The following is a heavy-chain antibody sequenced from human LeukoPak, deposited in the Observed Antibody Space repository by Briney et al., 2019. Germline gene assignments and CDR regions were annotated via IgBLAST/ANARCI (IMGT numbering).Heavy chain of an antibody. V-gene: IGHV1-69*04. J-gene: IGHJ4*02. D-gene: IGHD5-18*01. CDR3: ARELRHSYGYIDY. CDR1: GYTFTSYY. CDR2: IIPILGIA. Sequence: GASVKVSCKASGYTFTSYYMHWVRQAPGQGLEWMGRIIPILGIANYAQKFQGRVTITADKSTSTAYMELSSLRSEDTAVYYCARELRHSYGYIDYWGQGTLVTVSS.